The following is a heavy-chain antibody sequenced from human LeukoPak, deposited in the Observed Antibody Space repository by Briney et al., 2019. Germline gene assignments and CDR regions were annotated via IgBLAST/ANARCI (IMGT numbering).Heavy chain of an antibody. V-gene: IGHV3-33*06. CDR1: GFTFSSYG. Sequence: GRSLRLSCAASGFTFSSYGMHWVRQAPGKGLEWVAVIWYDGSNKYYADSVKGRFTISRDNSKNTLYLQMNSLRAEDTAVYYCAKDAERYGSGSYYVDYWGQGTLVTVSS. J-gene: IGHJ4*02. D-gene: IGHD3-10*01. CDR3: AKDAERYGSGSYYVDY. CDR2: IWYDGSNK.